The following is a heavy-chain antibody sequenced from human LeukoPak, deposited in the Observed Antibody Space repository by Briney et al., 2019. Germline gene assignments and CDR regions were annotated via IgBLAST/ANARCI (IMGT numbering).Heavy chain of an antibody. Sequence: GASVKVSCKASGYTFTSYGISWVRQAPGRGLEWMGWISAYNGNTNYAQKLQGRVTMTTDTSTSTAYMELRSLRSDDTAVYYCARDNSVGDNAWWFDPWGQGTLVTVSS. CDR3: ARDNSVGDNAWWFDP. CDR2: ISAYNGNT. CDR1: GYTFTSYG. D-gene: IGHD1-26*01. J-gene: IGHJ5*02. V-gene: IGHV1-18*01.